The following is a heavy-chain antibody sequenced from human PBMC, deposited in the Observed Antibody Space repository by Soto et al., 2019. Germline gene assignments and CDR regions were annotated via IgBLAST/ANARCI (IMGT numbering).Heavy chain of an antibody. Sequence: QVQLVESGGGVVQPGRSLRLSCAASGFTFSSYAMHWVRQAPGKGLEWVAVISYDGSNKYYADSVKGRFTISRDNSKNTLYLQMNSLRAEDTAVYYCARDSAVVVAATKGGMDVWGQGTTVTVSS. CDR2: ISYDGSNK. J-gene: IGHJ6*02. D-gene: IGHD2-15*01. CDR1: GFTFSSYA. CDR3: ARDSAVVVAATKGGMDV. V-gene: IGHV3-30-3*01.